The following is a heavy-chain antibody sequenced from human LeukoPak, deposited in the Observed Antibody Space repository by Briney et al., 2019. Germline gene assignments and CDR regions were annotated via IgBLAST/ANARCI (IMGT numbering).Heavy chain of an antibody. CDR2: ISAYNGNA. Sequence: ASVKVSCKADGYTFTSYFISWVRQAPGQGLEWMGWISAYNGNANYAQKFMGRVTMTTDTAASTAYMELRSLRSDGTAVFYCARANYNSGMDVWGQGTTVTVSS. J-gene: IGHJ6*02. V-gene: IGHV1-18*01. CDR3: ARANYNSGMDV. CDR1: GYTFTSYF.